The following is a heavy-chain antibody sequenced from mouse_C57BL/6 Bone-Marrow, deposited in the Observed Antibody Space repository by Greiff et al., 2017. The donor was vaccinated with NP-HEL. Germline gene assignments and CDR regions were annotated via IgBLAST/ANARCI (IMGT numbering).Heavy chain of an antibody. CDR2: ISGGGGNT. CDR1: GFTFSSYT. D-gene: IGHD2-3*01. J-gene: IGHJ3*01. CDR3: ARRGDGYPWFAY. V-gene: IGHV5-9*01. Sequence: EVKLVESGGGLVKPGGSLKLSCAASGFTFSSYTMSWVRQTPEKRLEWVATISGGGGNTYYPDSVKGRFTITRDNAKNTLYLQMSSLRSEDTALYYCARRGDGYPWFAYWGQGTLVTVSA.